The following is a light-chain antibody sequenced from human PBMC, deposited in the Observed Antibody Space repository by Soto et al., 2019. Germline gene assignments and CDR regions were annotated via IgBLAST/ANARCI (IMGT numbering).Light chain of an antibody. Sequence: DILMTQSPSTLSASVGDRVTISCRASQSISSWLAWYQQKPGKAPKLLIYDASSLKSGVPSRFSGSGSGTEFTLTISSLQPDDFATYYCQQYETFGQGTKVDIK. J-gene: IGKJ1*01. V-gene: IGKV1-5*01. CDR2: DAS. CDR3: QQYET. CDR1: QSISSW.